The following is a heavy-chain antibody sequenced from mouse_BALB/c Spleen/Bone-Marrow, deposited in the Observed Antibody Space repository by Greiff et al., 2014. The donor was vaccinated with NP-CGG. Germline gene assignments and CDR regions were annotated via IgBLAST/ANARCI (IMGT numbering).Heavy chain of an antibody. Sequence: QVQLKHSGPGLVAPSQSLSITCTASGFSLTSYGVHWVRQPPGKGLEWLGIIWAGGSTNYNSALMSRLSISKDNSKSQVFLKVNSLQTDDTAMYYCARVYLWYFDVWGAGTTVTVSS. CDR2: IWAGGST. J-gene: IGHJ1*01. CDR3: ARVYLWYFDV. CDR1: GFSLTSYG. V-gene: IGHV2-9*02. D-gene: IGHD2-3*01.